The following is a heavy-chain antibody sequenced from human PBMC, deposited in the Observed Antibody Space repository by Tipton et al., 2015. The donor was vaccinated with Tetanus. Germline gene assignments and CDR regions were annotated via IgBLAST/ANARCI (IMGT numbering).Heavy chain of an antibody. CDR3: AKDPASRGWFDP. CDR1: GFIFSDYY. V-gene: IGHV3-11*01. J-gene: IGHJ5*02. CDR2: IRGSGGHI. Sequence: SLRLSCAASGFIFSDYYMSWVRRAPGKGLEWVSSIRGSGGHIYYADSVQGRFNISRDNSKNTLFLHMNSLRVEDTAVYFCAKDPASRGWFDPWGQGTLVSVSS.